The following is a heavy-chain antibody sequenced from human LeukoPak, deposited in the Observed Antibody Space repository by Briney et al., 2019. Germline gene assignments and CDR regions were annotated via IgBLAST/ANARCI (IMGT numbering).Heavy chain of an antibody. Sequence: SETLSLTCAVYGGSFSGYYWSWIRQPPGKGLEWIGEINHRGSTNYNPSLKSRVTVSLDTSKNQFSLKLSSVTAADTAVYYCARGGLPRAPGYFDYWGQGTLVTVSS. J-gene: IGHJ4*02. CDR1: GGSFSGYY. D-gene: IGHD3-10*01. V-gene: IGHV4-34*01. CDR3: ARGGLPRAPGYFDY. CDR2: INHRGST.